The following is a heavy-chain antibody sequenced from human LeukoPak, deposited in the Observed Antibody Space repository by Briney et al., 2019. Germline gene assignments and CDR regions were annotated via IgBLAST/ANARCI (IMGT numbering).Heavy chain of an antibody. J-gene: IGHJ6*03. Sequence: SETLSLTCAGYGGSFSGYYWSWIRQPPGKGLEGIGEINHSGSTNYNPSLKSRVTISVDTSKNQFSPKLSSVTAADTAVYYCARGFNFWSGYKHHIYYMDVWGKGTTVTVSS. V-gene: IGHV4-34*01. CDR3: ARGFNFWSGYKHHIYYMDV. CDR2: INHSGST. D-gene: IGHD3-3*01. CDR1: GGSFSGYY.